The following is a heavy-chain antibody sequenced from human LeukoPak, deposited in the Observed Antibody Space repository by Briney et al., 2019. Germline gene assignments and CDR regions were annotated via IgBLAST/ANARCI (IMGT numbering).Heavy chain of an antibody. Sequence: GGSLRLSCAASGFTFSSYWMSWVRQAPGKGLEWVSAISGSGGSTYYADSVKGRFTISRDNSKNTLYLQMNSLRAEDTAVYYCAKALGYCSGGSCYAGRFDPWGQGTLVTVSS. D-gene: IGHD2-15*01. J-gene: IGHJ5*02. CDR1: GFTFSSYW. CDR3: AKALGYCSGGSCYAGRFDP. V-gene: IGHV3-23*01. CDR2: ISGSGGST.